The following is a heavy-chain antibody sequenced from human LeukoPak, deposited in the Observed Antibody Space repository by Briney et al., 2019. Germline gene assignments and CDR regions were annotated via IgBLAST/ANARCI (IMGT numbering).Heavy chain of an antibody. Sequence: SETLSLTCAVFGGSINSGGYSYSWIRQPPGKGLEWIGYIYYSGSTNYNPSLKSRVTISVDTSKSQFSLKLSSVTAADTAVYYCARGPGIVALWGQGTLVTVSS. D-gene: IGHD3-22*01. CDR1: GGSINSGGYS. J-gene: IGHJ4*02. CDR2: IYYSGST. CDR3: ARGPGIVAL. V-gene: IGHV4-61*08.